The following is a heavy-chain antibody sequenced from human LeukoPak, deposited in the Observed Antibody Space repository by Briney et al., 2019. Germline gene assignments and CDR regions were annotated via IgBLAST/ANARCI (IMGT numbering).Heavy chain of an antibody. CDR1: GFTFSNYS. J-gene: IGHJ4*02. D-gene: IGHD3-9*01. V-gene: IGHV3-21*01. CDR2: IGTTGSYI. Sequence: GGSLRLSCAASGFTFSNYSMNWVRQAPGKGLEWVSSIGTTGSYIFYADSMKGRFTISRDNAKNTLYLQMSSPRAEDTAVYYCARDEYDILTDYDYWGQGILVTVSS. CDR3: ARDEYDILTDYDY.